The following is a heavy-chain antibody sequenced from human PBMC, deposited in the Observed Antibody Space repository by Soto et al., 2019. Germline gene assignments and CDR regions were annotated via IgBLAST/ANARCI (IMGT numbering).Heavy chain of an antibody. CDR2: IYYSGST. V-gene: IGHV4-59*01. Sequence: SETLSLTCTVSGGSISSYYWSWIRQPPGKGLEWIGYIYYSGSTNYNPSLKSRVTISVDTSKNQFSLKLSSVTAADTAVYYCARGLWWGLVVPAAPYYFDYWGQGTLVTVSS. CDR3: ARGLWWGLVVPAAPYYFDY. D-gene: IGHD2-2*01. J-gene: IGHJ4*02. CDR1: GGSISSYY.